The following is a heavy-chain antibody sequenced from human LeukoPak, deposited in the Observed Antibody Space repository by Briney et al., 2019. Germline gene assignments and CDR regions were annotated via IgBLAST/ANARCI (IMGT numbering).Heavy chain of an antibody. CDR3: AKHYYDSSGRIISQYFQH. Sequence: PGGSLRLSCAASGFTFSSYGMHWVRQAPGKGLEWVAVISYDGSNKYYADSVKGRFTISRDNSKNTLYLQMNSLRAEDTAVYYCAKHYYDSSGRIISQYFQHWGQGTLVTVSS. V-gene: IGHV3-30*18. CDR1: GFTFSSYG. CDR2: ISYDGSNK. D-gene: IGHD3-22*01. J-gene: IGHJ1*01.